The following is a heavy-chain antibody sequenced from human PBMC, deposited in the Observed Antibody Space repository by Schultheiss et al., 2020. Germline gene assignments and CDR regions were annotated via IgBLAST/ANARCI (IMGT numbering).Heavy chain of an antibody. J-gene: IGHJ4*02. D-gene: IGHD6-19*01. V-gene: IGHV3-21*04. CDR1: GFTFRNYE. CDR2: ISGSTSDI. Sequence: GGSLRLSCAVSGFTFRNYEMNWVRQAPGKGLEWVSSISGSTSDIYYADSVKGRFTISRDNSKNTLYLQMNSLRAEDTAVYYCAKSSGWSDFDYWGQGTLVTVSS. CDR3: AKSSGWSDFDY.